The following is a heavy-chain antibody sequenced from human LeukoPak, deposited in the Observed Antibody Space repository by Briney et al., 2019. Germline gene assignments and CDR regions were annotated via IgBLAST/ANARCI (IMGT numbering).Heavy chain of an antibody. CDR2: ISTTSSYI. CDR3: ARNRGDPSYFDY. D-gene: IGHD4-17*01. Sequence: GGSLRLSCTASGFTFNGYSMNWVRQAPGKGLEWVSSISTTSSYIYYANSVKGRFTISRNNPKNSLYLQMNSLRAEDTAVYYCARNRGDPSYFDYWGQGTLVTVSS. J-gene: IGHJ4*02. CDR1: GFTFNGYS. V-gene: IGHV3-21*01.